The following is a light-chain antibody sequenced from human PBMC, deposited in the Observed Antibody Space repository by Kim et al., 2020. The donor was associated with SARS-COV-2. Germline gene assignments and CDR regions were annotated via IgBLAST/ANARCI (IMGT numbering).Light chain of an antibody. CDR3: QQRSDWLT. V-gene: IGKV3-11*01. CDR2: DAS. Sequence: SLSPGERVTLSCRASQSVASYLAWYQQKPGQAPRLLIYDASNRATGSPARFSGSGSGTDFTLTISSLEPEDFAVYYCQQRSDWLTFGGGTKVDIK. CDR1: QSVASY. J-gene: IGKJ4*01.